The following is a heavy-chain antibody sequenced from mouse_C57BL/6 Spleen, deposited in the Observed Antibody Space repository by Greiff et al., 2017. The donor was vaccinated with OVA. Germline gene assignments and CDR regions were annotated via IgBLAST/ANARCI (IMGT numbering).Heavy chain of an antibody. CDR3: PITTAPYWYFDV. Sequence: QVQLQQPGAELVKPGASVKLSCKASGYTFTSYWMHWVKQRPGQGLEWIGMIHPNSGSTNYNEKFKSKATLTVDKSSSTAYMQISSLTAEDSAVYYCPITTAPYWYFDVWGTGTTVTVSS. J-gene: IGHJ1*03. V-gene: IGHV1-64*01. D-gene: IGHD1-1*01. CDR2: IHPNSGST. CDR1: GYTFTSYW.